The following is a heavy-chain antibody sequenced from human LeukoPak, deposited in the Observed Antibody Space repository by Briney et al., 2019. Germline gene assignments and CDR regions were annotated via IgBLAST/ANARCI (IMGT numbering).Heavy chain of an antibody. V-gene: IGHV3-48*01. Sequence: GGSLRLSCAASGFTFSSYEMNWVRQAPGKGLEWVSYISSSSSTIYYADSVKGRFTISRDNAKNSLYLQMNSLRAEDTAVYYCARAYDFWSIWGAFDIWGQGTMVTVSS. CDR2: ISSSSSTI. J-gene: IGHJ3*02. D-gene: IGHD3-3*01. CDR1: GFTFSSYE. CDR3: ARAYDFWSIWGAFDI.